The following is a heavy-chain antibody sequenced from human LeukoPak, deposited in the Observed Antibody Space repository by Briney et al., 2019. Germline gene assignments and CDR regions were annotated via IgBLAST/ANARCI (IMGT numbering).Heavy chain of an antibody. V-gene: IGHV4-31*03. Sequence: SETLSLTCTVSGGSISSGGYYWSWIRQHPGKGLEWIGYIYYSGSTYYNPSLKSRVTISVDTSKNQFSLKLSSVTAADTAVYYCARFRLDYDSSGGFDYWGQGTLVTVSS. D-gene: IGHD3-22*01. CDR2: IYYSGST. CDR1: GGSISSGGYY. CDR3: ARFRLDYDSSGGFDY. J-gene: IGHJ4*02.